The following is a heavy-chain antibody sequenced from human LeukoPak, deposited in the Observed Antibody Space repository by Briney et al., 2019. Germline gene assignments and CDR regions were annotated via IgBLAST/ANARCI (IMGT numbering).Heavy chain of an antibody. CDR3: ARDSQMHDAFDI. Sequence: SETLSLTCTVSGDSISNNNWSWIRQPPGKGLEWIGYIYYSGSTNYNPFLKSRVTISVDTSKNQFSLKLSSVTAADTAVYYCARDSQMHDAFDIWGQGTMVTVSS. D-gene: IGHD5-24*01. CDR1: GDSISNNN. CDR2: IYYSGST. J-gene: IGHJ3*02. V-gene: IGHV4-59*01.